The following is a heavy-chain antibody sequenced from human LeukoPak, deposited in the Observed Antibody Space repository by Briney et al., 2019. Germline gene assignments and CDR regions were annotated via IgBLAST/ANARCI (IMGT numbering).Heavy chain of an antibody. D-gene: IGHD6-13*01. Sequence: GASVKVSCKASGYTFTSYAMHWVRQAPGQRLEWMGWINAGNGNTKYSQEFQGRVTITRDTSASTAYMELSSLRSEDMAVYYCAREYSSSWYLGKYNWFDPWGQGTLVTVSS. CDR2: INAGNGNT. CDR1: GYTFTSYA. J-gene: IGHJ5*02. V-gene: IGHV1-3*03. CDR3: AREYSSSWYLGKYNWFDP.